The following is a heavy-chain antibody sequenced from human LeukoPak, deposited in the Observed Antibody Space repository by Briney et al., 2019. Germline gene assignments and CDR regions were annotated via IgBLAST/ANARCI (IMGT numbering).Heavy chain of an antibody. CDR1: GFTFSSYA. CDR3: AKEIGSGWYLHYFDY. D-gene: IGHD6-19*01. V-gene: IGHV3-23*01. Sequence: TGGSLGLSSAASGFTFSSYAMSWLRQAPGKGLEWVSAISGSGGSTYYADSVKGPFTISRDNSKNTLYLQMNSLRAEDTAVYYCAKEIGSGWYLHYFDYWGQGTLVTVSS. J-gene: IGHJ4*02. CDR2: ISGSGGST.